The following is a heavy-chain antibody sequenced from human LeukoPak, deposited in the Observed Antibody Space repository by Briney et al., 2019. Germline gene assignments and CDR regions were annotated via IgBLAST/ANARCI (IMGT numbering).Heavy chain of an antibody. J-gene: IGHJ5*02. V-gene: IGHV4-39*01. Sequence: PSETLPLTRTVSGGSISSSSYYWGWIRPPPGKGLEWIGSIYYSGSTYYNPSHKSRVTISVDTSKKQFSLKLSSVTAADTAVYYCARHDYGGVNWFDPWGQGSLVTVSS. CDR1: GGSISSSSYY. D-gene: IGHD4-23*01. CDR3: ARHDYGGVNWFDP. CDR2: IYYSGST.